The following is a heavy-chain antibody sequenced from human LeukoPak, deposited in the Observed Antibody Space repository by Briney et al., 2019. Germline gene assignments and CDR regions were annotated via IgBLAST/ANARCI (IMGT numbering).Heavy chain of an antibody. J-gene: IGHJ6*03. CDR1: GYTLTELS. D-gene: IGHD3-10*01. Sequence: ASVKVSCKVSGYTLTELSMHWVRQAPGQGLEWMGGIIPIFGTTNYAQKFQGRVKITADKSTTTVYMELSSLRSEDTAVYYCARPRFPYYRLSGTDYYYMDVWGKGTTVTVSS. CDR3: ARPRFPYYRLSGTDYYYMDV. V-gene: IGHV1-69*06. CDR2: IIPIFGTT.